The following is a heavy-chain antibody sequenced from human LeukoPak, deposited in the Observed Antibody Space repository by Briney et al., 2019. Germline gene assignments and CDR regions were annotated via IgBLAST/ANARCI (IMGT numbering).Heavy chain of an antibody. D-gene: IGHD1-26*01. CDR2: IYPADSDT. CDR3: ERRTGSGTYYSLFFDY. J-gene: IGHJ4*02. CDR1: GYRFTAYW. Sequence: GESLKISCKASGYRFTAYWIGWVRRMPGKGLEWMGVIYPADSDTTYSPSFQGQVTISADKSNNIAYLEWDSLKASDSATYYCERRTGSGTYYSLFFDYWGQGALVTVSS. V-gene: IGHV5-51*01.